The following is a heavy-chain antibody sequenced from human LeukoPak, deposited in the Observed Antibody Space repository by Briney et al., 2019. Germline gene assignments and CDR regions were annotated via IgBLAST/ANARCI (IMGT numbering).Heavy chain of an antibody. Sequence: GESLKISCKGSGYSFTSYWNGWVRQMPGKGLEWMGVIYPGDSDTRYSPSFQGQVTISADKSISTAYLQWSSLKASDTAMYYCARLSADDYDFWSGYLNAFDIWGQGTMVTVSS. J-gene: IGHJ3*02. D-gene: IGHD3-3*01. CDR2: IYPGDSDT. CDR1: GYSFTSYW. V-gene: IGHV5-51*01. CDR3: ARLSADDYDFWSGYLNAFDI.